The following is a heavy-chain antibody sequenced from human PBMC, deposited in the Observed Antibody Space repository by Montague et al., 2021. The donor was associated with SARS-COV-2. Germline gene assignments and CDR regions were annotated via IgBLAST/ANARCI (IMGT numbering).Heavy chain of an antibody. D-gene: IGHD3-3*01. Sequence: SETLSLTCAVYGGSFTGYYWTWIRQPPGKGLEWIGEINHSGSSNYNPSLESRVTMSVDTSKNQFSLRLNSVGAADTAVYYCARGQITIVGVLIMLPAAGAVDVWGQGTTVTVSS. J-gene: IGHJ3*01. CDR2: INHSGSS. CDR3: ARGQITIVGVLIMLPAAGAVDV. V-gene: IGHV4-34*01. CDR1: GGSFTGYY.